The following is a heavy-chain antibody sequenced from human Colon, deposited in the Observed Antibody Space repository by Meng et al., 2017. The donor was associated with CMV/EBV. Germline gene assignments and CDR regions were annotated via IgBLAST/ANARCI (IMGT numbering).Heavy chain of an antibody. Sequence: GESLKISCAGSGFTFSNHAMSWVRQAPGKGLEWVSVIYAGGRSTYFADSVKGRFTISRDDSKNTPYLEMNSLRAEDTAVYYCAKGSLEWLYYGMDVWGQGTTVTVSS. D-gene: IGHD3-3*01. J-gene: IGHJ6*02. V-gene: IGHV3-23*03. CDR2: IYAGGRST. CDR1: GFTFSNHA. CDR3: AKGSLEWLYYGMDV.